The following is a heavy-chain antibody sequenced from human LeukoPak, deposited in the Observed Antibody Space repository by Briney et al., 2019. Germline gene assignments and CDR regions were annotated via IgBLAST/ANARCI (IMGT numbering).Heavy chain of an antibody. V-gene: IGHV4-39*07. CDR3: ATHEYSSSFDY. Sequence: SETLSLTCTVSGGSISSSSYNWGWIRQPPRKGLKWIGSIYNSETTSYNPSLKSRVTISIDTSKSQFSLKLSSVTAADTAVYYCATHEYSSSFDYWGQGNLVTVSS. D-gene: IGHD6-6*01. J-gene: IGHJ4*02. CDR1: GGSISSSSYN. CDR2: IYNSETT.